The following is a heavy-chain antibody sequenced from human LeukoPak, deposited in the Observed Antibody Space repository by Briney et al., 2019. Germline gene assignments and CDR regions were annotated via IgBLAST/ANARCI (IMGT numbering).Heavy chain of an antibody. CDR2: IYTSGST. CDR3: ARHGITGTGRLDY. J-gene: IGHJ4*02. Sequence: SETLSLTCTVSGGSISSYYWSWIRQPPGKGLEWIGYIYTSGSTNYNPSLKSRVTISVDTSKNQFSLKLSSVTAADTAVYYCARHGITGTGRLDYWGQGTLATVSS. D-gene: IGHD1-20*01. CDR1: GGSISSYY. V-gene: IGHV4-4*09.